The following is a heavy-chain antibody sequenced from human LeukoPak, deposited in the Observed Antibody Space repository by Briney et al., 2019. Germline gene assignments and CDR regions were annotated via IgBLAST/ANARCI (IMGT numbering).Heavy chain of an antibody. Sequence: ASVKVSCKASGGTLSSHAISWVRQAPGQGLEWMGGILPIFGTATYAQKFQDRVTFTADESTNTVYMDLSSLRSEDTAVYYRARDRGTAASFTNYKYYYMDVWGKGTTVTVSS. CDR3: ARDRGTAASFTNYKYYYMDV. D-gene: IGHD6-13*01. V-gene: IGHV1-69*13. J-gene: IGHJ6*03. CDR2: ILPIFGTA. CDR1: GGTLSSHA.